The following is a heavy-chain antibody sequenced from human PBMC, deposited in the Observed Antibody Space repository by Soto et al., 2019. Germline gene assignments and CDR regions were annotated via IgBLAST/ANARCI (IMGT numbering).Heavy chain of an antibody. CDR3: AKDQRGSGSYWMYYFDY. J-gene: IGHJ4*02. Sequence: PVGSLRLSCAASGFTFSSYGMHWVRQAPGKGLEWVAVISYDGSNKYYADSVKGRFTISRDNSKNTLYLHMNSLRAEDTAVYYCAKDQRGSGSYWMYYFDYWGQGTLVTVSS. D-gene: IGHD3-10*01. V-gene: IGHV3-30*18. CDR1: GFTFSSYG. CDR2: ISYDGSNK.